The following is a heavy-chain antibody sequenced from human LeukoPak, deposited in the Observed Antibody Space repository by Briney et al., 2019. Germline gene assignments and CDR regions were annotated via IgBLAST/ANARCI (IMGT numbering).Heavy chain of an antibody. D-gene: IGHD5-18*01. CDR2: INHSGST. Sequence: SETLSLTCAVYGGSFSGYYWSWIRQPPGKGLEWIGEINHSGSTNYNPSLKSQVTISVDTSKNQFSLKLSSVTAADTAVYYCARGPGYSNAFDIWGQGTMVTVSS. CDR1: GGSFSGYY. V-gene: IGHV4-34*01. CDR3: ARGPGYSNAFDI. J-gene: IGHJ3*02.